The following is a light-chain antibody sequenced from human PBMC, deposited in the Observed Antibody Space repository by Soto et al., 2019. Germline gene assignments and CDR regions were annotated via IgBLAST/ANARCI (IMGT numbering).Light chain of an antibody. J-gene: IGLJ2*01. CDR1: SSDVGDYNC. CDR3: GSYTSINTLL. Sequence: QSALTQPASVSGSPGQSITISCTGTSSDVGDYNCVSWYQQHPGKAPKLMIYDVIYRPSGVSNRFSGSKSGNTASLTISGLQAEDEADYYCGSYTSINTLLFGGGTKLTVL. V-gene: IGLV2-14*01. CDR2: DVI.